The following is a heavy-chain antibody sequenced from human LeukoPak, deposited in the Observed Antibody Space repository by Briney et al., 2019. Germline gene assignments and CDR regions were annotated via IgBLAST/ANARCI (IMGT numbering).Heavy chain of an antibody. D-gene: IGHD5-12*01. CDR2: IYYSGST. J-gene: IGHJ4*02. Sequence: SETLSLTCTVSGGSISSSSYYWGWIRQPPGKGLEWIGSIYYSGSTYYNPSLKSRVTISVDTSKNQFSLKLSSVTAADTAVYYCARHQGGYDSPYSFDYWGQGTLVTVPS. V-gene: IGHV4-39*01. CDR1: GGSISSSSYY. CDR3: ARHQGGYDSPYSFDY.